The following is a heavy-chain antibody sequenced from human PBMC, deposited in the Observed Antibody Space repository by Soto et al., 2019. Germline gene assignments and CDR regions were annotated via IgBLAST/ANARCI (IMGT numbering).Heavy chain of an antibody. CDR2: ISGHSTRI. CDR1: GXIFSRYS. Sequence: GSLRLSCAASGXIFSRYSMNWVRQDPGKGLEWASYISGHSTRIYYADSVKGRLTISRENAKKSLSLQMNSMRDEDTAVYYCARGELDRTIDCWGQGTLGTVSS. V-gene: IGHV3-48*02. D-gene: IGHD1-26*01. J-gene: IGHJ4*02. CDR3: ARGELDRTIDC.